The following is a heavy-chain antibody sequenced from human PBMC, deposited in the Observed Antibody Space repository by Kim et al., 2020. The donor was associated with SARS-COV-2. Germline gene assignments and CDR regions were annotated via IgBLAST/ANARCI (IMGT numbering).Heavy chain of an antibody. D-gene: IGHD6-13*01. J-gene: IGHJ4*02. V-gene: IGHV3-23*03. Sequence: YADSVKGRLPISRDNPKNTLYLQMNTLRAEDTAVYYCAKASSSSWRYFDYWGQGTLVTVSS. CDR3: AKASSSSWRYFDY.